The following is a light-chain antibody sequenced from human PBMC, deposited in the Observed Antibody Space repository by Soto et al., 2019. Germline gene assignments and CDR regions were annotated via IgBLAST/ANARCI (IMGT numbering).Light chain of an antibody. CDR3: SSFAISSPWV. Sequence: QSVLTQPASVSGSPGQSITISCTGTSSDVGDYDFVSWYQHRPGQAPKLIIYEVTNRPSGVSSRFSGSRSGNTASLTISGLQAEDEADYYCSSFAISSPWVFGGGTKLTVL. V-gene: IGLV2-14*01. J-gene: IGLJ3*02. CDR1: SSDVGDYDF. CDR2: EVT.